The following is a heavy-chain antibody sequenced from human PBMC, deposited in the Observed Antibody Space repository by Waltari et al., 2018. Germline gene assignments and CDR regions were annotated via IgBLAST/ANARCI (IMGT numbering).Heavy chain of an antibody. J-gene: IGHJ4*02. CDR3: TMNPPGH. CDR1: GNHW. V-gene: IGHV3-74*01. CDR2: IKRDGTST. Sequence: EMQLVESGGGLVQPGGSLRLSCPSFGNHWVDWVRQTPGTGLVWVARIKRDGTSTNYADSVKGRFTVTRDSAMNTVYLQMSSLRVEDTAVYYCTMNPPGHWGQGTLVTVSS.